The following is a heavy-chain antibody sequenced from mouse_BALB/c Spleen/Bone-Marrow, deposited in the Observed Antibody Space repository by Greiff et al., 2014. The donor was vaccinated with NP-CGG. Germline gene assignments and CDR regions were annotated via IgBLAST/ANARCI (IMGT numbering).Heavy chain of an antibody. CDR2: ISSGGNYS. D-gene: IGHD1-1*01. J-gene: IGHJ2*01. CDR3: ARYYGSSYDY. CDR1: GFTFSSYA. V-gene: IGHV5-9-3*01. Sequence: VQLKESGGGLVKPGGSLKLSCAASGFTFSSYAMSWVRQTPEKRLEWVATISSGGNYSYYPDSVKGRFTISRDNAKNTLYLQMSSLRSEDTAMYYCARYYGSSYDYWGQGTTLTVSS.